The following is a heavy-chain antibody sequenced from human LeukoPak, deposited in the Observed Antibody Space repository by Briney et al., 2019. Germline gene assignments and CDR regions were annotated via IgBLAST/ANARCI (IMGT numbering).Heavy chain of an antibody. CDR2: INPSGGST. CDR1: GYTSTSYY. CDR3: ARRSYSSSWYPPSIDY. J-gene: IGHJ4*02. Sequence: ASVKVSCKASGYTSTSYYMHWVRQAPGQGLEWMGIINPSGGSTSYAQKFQGRVTMTRDTSTSTVYMELSSLRSEDTAVYYCARRSYSSSWYPPSIDYWGQGTLVTVSS. V-gene: IGHV1-46*01. D-gene: IGHD6-13*01.